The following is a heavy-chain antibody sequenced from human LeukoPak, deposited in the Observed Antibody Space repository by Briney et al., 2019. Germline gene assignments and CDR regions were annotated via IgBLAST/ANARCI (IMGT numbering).Heavy chain of an antibody. CDR2: INPNSGGT. CDR1: GYTFTCYY. D-gene: IGHD6-13*01. J-gene: IGHJ3*02. V-gene: IGHV1-2*02. Sequence: ASVKVSCKASGYTFTCYYMHWVRQAPGQGLEWMGWINPNSGGTNYAQKFQGRVTMTRDTSISTAYMELSRLRSDDTAVYYCASPSDSSSWYAGAFDIWGQGTMVTVSS. CDR3: ASPSDSSSWYAGAFDI.